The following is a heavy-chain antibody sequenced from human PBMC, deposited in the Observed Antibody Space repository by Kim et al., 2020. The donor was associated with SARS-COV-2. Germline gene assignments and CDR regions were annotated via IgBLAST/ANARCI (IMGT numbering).Heavy chain of an antibody. D-gene: IGHD3-22*01. J-gene: IGHJ4*01. CDR2: ISSNSGHT. Sequence: ASVKVSCKASGYSFSNYGLVWARQAPGQGLEWMGWISSNSGHTKYAQNVQGRVTLTTDTSTNTGYMEWSSLRSDDTAVYYCSPYYDSNSYRGQWDWGQGT. CDR3: SPYYDSNSYRGQWD. CDR1: GYSFSNYG. V-gene: IGHV1-18*01.